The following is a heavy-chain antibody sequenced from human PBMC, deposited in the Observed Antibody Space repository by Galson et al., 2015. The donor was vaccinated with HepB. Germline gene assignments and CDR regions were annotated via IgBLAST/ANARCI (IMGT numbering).Heavy chain of an antibody. Sequence: ETLSLTCTVSGVSISSYYWSWIRQPPGKGLEWIGYIYHSGSTNYSPSLKSRVSMSVDTSKNQFSLKLSPVTAADTAVYYCAGGVGFWSGLDYWGQGTLVTVSS. D-gene: IGHD3-3*01. V-gene: IGHV4-59*08. CDR3: AGGVGFWSGLDY. J-gene: IGHJ4*02. CDR1: GVSISSYY. CDR2: IYHSGST.